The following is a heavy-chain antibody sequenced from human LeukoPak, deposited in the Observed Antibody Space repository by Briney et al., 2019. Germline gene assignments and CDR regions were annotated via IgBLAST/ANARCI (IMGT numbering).Heavy chain of an antibody. J-gene: IGHJ4*02. Sequence: SETLSLTCTVSGGSISNNNYYWGWIRQPPGKGLEWIGSMYYSGSTYYNPSLKSRVTISVDTSKNQFSLKLSSVTAADTAVYYCARRPGIAAANDYWGQGTLVTVSS. CDR1: GGSISNNNYY. CDR3: ARRPGIAAANDY. CDR2: MYYSGST. V-gene: IGHV4-39*01. D-gene: IGHD6-13*01.